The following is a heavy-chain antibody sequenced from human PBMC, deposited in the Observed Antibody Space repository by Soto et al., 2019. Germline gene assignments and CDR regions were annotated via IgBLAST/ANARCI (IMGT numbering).Heavy chain of an antibody. V-gene: IGHV4-30-2*01. CDR1: GGSISSYS. D-gene: IGHD2-2*01. J-gene: IGHJ5*02. CDR2: IYHSGST. Sequence: SETLSLTCTVSGGSISSYSWSWIRQPPGKGLEWIGYIYHSGSTYYNPSLKSRVTISVDRSKNQFSLKLSSVTAADTAVYYCARGPIYCSSTSCYADNWFDPWGQGTLVTVS. CDR3: ARGPIYCSSTSCYADNWFDP.